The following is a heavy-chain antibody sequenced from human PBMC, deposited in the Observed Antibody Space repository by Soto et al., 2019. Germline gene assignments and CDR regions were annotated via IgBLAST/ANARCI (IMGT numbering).Heavy chain of an antibody. J-gene: IGHJ6*02. CDR1: GYTFTSYG. CDR3: ARGMYYDILTGGHHYYYYGMDV. CDR2: ISAYNGNT. Sequence: GASVKVSCKASGYTFTSYGISWVRQAPGQGLEWMGWISAYNGNTNYAQKLQGRVTMTTDTSTSTACMELRSLRSDDTAVYYCARGMYYDILTGGHHYYYYGMDVWGQGTTVTVSS. D-gene: IGHD3-9*01. V-gene: IGHV1-18*01.